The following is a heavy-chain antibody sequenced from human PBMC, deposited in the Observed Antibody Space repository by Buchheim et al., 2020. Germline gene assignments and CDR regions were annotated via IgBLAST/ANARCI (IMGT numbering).Heavy chain of an antibody. V-gene: IGHV4-34*01. CDR1: GASFSGYY. Sequence: QVQLQQWGAGLLKPSETLSLTCAVYGASFSGYYWSWIRQPPGKGLEWIGEVDHGGSTYYNPSLKSRVTISLDTSKKQFSLRLSSVTAADTAVYYCASAPRNSYYYYGMDVWGQGTT. CDR3: ASAPRNSYYYYGMDV. D-gene: IGHD2/OR15-2a*01. J-gene: IGHJ6*02. CDR2: VDHGGST.